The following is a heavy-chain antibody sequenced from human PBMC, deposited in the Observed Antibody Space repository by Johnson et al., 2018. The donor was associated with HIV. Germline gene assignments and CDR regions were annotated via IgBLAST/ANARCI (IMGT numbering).Heavy chain of an antibody. J-gene: IGHJ3*01. D-gene: IGHD3-3*01. CDR3: ATDYNFWSGRPDSFDV. CDR2: ISYDGTNK. Sequence: QVQLVESGGGVVQPGRSLRLSCAASGFTVSSNYMNWVRQAPGKGLEWVALISYDGTNKYYADSVKGRFTISRDNSKNTLYLQMDSLRAEDTAVYYCATDYNFWSGRPDSFDVWGQGTMVTVSS. V-gene: IGHV3-30*14. CDR1: GFTVSSNY.